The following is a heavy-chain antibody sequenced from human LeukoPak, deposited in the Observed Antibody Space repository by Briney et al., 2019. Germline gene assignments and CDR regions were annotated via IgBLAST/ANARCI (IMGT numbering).Heavy chain of an antibody. CDR1: GFTFSSYW. D-gene: IGHD4-23*01. Sequence: GGSLRLSCAASGFTFSSYWMHWVRQAPGKGLVWVSRINSDGRSTSYADSVKGRFTISRDNAKNTLYLQMNSLRAEDTAVYYCARAPAGNPGDYWGQGTLVTVSS. J-gene: IGHJ4*02. CDR2: INSDGRST. CDR3: ARAPAGNPGDY. V-gene: IGHV3-74*01.